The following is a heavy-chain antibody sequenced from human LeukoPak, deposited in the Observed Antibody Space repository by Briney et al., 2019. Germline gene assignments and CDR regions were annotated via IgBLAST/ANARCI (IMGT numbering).Heavy chain of an antibody. J-gene: IGHJ6*03. Sequence: PSETLSLTCAVSGYSISSGYYWGWIRQPPGKGLEWIGSIYHSGSTYYNPSLKSRVTILLDTSKNQFSLKLSSVTAADTAVYYCARDRRYCSNDICSNYMDVWGNGTTVTVSS. CDR2: IYHSGST. CDR1: GYSISSGYY. D-gene: IGHD2-8*01. CDR3: ARDRRYCSNDICSNYMDV. V-gene: IGHV4-38-2*02.